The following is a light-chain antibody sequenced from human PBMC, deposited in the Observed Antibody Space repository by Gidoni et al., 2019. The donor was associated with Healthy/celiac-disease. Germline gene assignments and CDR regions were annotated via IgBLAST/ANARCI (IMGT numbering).Light chain of an antibody. CDR2: GNS. CDR3: QSYDSSLSGRGV. V-gene: IGLV1-40*01. Sequence: QSVLTQPPSVSGAPGQRVPISCTGRSSNIGAGYAVLWYQQLPGTAPKLLIYGNSNRPSGVPDRFSGSKSGTSASLAITGLQAEDEADYYCQSYDSSLSGRGVFGGGTKLTVL. CDR1: SSNIGAGYA. J-gene: IGLJ3*02.